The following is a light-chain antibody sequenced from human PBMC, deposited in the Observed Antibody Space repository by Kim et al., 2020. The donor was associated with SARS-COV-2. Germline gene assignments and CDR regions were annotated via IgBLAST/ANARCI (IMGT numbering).Light chain of an antibody. J-gene: IGLJ2*01. Sequence: PGKTARSTCGGNSIGSKSVHWYQEKPGQAPLLVISYDSDRPSGIPERFSGSNSGNTATLTISRVEAGDEADYYCQVWDSSSDHRVVFGGGTKLTVL. V-gene: IGLV3-21*04. CDR1: SIGSKS. CDR3: QVWDSSSDHRVV. CDR2: YDS.